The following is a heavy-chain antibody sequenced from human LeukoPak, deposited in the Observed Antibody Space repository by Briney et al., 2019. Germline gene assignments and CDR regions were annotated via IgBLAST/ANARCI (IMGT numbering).Heavy chain of an antibody. J-gene: IGHJ4*02. CDR1: GFTFSSYG. Sequence: PGGSLRLSCAASGFTFSSYGMHWVRQAPGKGLEWVAVIWYDGSNKYNADSVKGRFTISRDNSKNTLYLQMNSLRAEDTAVYYCARGPVYSSSAGFDYWGQGTLVTVSS. CDR3: ARGPVYSSSAGFDY. D-gene: IGHD6-6*01. CDR2: IWYDGSNK. V-gene: IGHV3-33*01.